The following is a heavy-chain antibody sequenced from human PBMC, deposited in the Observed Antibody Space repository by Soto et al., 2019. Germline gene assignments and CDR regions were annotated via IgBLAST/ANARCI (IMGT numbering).Heavy chain of an antibody. D-gene: IGHD3-22*01. CDR3: AKDRYLDHDSRGYLFDN. Sequence: EVQLLESGGDLIQPGGSLRLSCAASGFTFNIYAMTWVRQAPGKGLEWVSAISRYGDITYYADSVEGRFTISRDNSKNTLYLQMNSLTAEDTAAYYCAKDRYLDHDSRGYLFDNWGQGTLVTVSS. CDR2: ISRYGDIT. V-gene: IGHV3-23*01. CDR1: GFTFNIYA. J-gene: IGHJ4*02.